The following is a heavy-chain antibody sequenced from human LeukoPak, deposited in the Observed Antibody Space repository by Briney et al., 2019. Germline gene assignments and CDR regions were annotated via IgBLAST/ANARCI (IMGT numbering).Heavy chain of an antibody. CDR1: GFTFSTYW. CDR3: TRVRGLLWFGELLSNWFDP. J-gene: IGHJ5*02. V-gene: IGHV3-49*04. CDR2: IRSKAYGGTT. Sequence: PGGSLRLSCGASGFTFSTYWMSWVRQAPGKGLEWVGFIRSKAYGGTTEYAVSVKGRFTISRDDSKSIAYLQMSSLKTEDTAVYYCTRVRGLLWFGELLSNWFDPWGQGTLVTVSS. D-gene: IGHD3-10*01.